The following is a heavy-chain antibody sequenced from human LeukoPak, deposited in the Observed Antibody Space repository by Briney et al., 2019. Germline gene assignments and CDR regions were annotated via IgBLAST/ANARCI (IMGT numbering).Heavy chain of an antibody. CDR2: IYYSGST. Sequence: SETLSLTCTVSGGSISSYYWSWIRQPPGKGLEWFGYIYYSGSTNYNPSLKSRVTISVDTSKNQFSLKLSSVTAADTAVYYCARGDVALDYWGQGTLVTVSS. J-gene: IGHJ4*02. D-gene: IGHD2-21*01. V-gene: IGHV4-59*01. CDR1: GGSISSYY. CDR3: ARGDVALDY.